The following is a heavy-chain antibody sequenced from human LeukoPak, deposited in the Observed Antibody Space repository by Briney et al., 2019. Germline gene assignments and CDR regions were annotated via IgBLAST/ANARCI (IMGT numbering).Heavy chain of an antibody. J-gene: IGHJ4*02. CDR1: GYTFTSYG. D-gene: IGHD6-19*01. V-gene: IGHV1-18*01. CDR3: ARDLKMGYSSGRYSWGTGSSNDY. Sequence: GASVKVSCKASGYTFTSYGISWVRQAPGQGLEWMGWISAYNGNTNYVQKFQGRVTMTTDTSTSTAYMELRSLRSDDTAVYYCARDLKMGYSSGRYSWGTGSSNDYWGQGTLVTVSS. CDR2: ISAYNGNT.